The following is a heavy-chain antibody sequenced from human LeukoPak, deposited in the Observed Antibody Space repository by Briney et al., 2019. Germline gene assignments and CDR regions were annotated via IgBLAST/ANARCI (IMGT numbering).Heavy chain of an antibody. CDR3: ARSTGYSGYGD. V-gene: IGHV4-59*08. CDR1: GGSISSYY. CDR2: IYYSGST. Sequence: PSETLSLTCTVSGGSISSYYWSWIRQPPGKGLEWIGYIYYSGSTNYNPSLKSRVTISVDTSKNQFSLKLSSVTAADTAVYYYARSTGYSGYGDWGQGTLVTVSS. D-gene: IGHD5-12*01. J-gene: IGHJ4*02.